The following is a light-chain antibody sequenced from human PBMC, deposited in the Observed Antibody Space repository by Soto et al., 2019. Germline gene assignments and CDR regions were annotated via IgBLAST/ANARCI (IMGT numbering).Light chain of an antibody. Sequence: QSVLTQPASVSGSPGQSITISCTGTSSDVGGYNYVSWYQQHPGKAPKLMIYDVSNRPSGVSNRFSGSKSGNTASLTISGLKAEDEADYYCQSYASSYVFGTGTKVPVL. CDR3: QSYASSYV. CDR2: DVS. CDR1: SSDVGGYNY. V-gene: IGLV2-14*01. J-gene: IGLJ1*01.